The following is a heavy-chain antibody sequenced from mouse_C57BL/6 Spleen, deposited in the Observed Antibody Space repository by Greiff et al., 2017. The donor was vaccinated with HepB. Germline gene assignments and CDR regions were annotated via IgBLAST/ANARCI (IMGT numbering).Heavy chain of an antibody. CDR3: ARGGEGNLYFDD. CDR2: ISSGGSYT. J-gene: IGHJ2*01. CDR1: GFTFSSYG. V-gene: IGHV5-6*01. D-gene: IGHD2-1*01. Sequence: EVKLVESGGDLVKPGGSLKLSCAASGFTFSSYGMSWVRQTPDKSLVWVATISSGGSYTYYPDSVKGRFSISRDNAKNTLYLQMSSLKSEDTAMYYCARGGEGNLYFDDWGQGTTLTVSS.